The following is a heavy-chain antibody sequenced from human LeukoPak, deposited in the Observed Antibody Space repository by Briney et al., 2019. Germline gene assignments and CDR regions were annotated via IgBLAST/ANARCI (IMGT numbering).Heavy chain of an antibody. CDR1: GFTFSSYT. J-gene: IGHJ4*02. Sequence: GGSLRFSCAASGFTFSSYTMSWVRQAPGKGLEWVSAISGSGGSTYYADSVKGRFTISRDNSKSTLYLQMNSLRAEDTAVYYCAKDSYSSSWYGYWGQGTLVTVSS. CDR2: ISGSGGST. V-gene: IGHV3-23*01. D-gene: IGHD6-13*01. CDR3: AKDSYSSSWYGY.